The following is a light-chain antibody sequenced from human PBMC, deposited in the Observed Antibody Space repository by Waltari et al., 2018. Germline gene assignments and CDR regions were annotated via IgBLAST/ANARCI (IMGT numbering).Light chain of an antibody. J-gene: IGKJ4*01. CDR1: ESVSSSH. CDR3: QQCGSAPVT. Sequence: EIVLTPSPGTLSLSPGERATLSCRASESVSSSHLAWYQQKPGQAPRLLTYAESYRATGIPDRFSGSGSGTDFTLTISRLEPEDFAVYYCQQCGSAPVTFGGGTKVEIK. V-gene: IGKV3-20*01. CDR2: AES.